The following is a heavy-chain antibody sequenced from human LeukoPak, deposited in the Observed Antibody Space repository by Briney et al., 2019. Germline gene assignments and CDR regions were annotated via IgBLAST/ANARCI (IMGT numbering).Heavy chain of an antibody. J-gene: IGHJ3*02. CDR2: IYYSGST. V-gene: IGHV4-59*01. CDR1: GGSISSYY. CDR3: ARGLNNRKSGRRFDVFEI. Sequence: SETLSLTCTVSGGSISSYYWSWIRQPPGKGLEWIGYIYYSGSTNYNPSLKSRVTISADTSKNEFSLRLRSVTAADTAVYYCARGLNNRKSGRRFDVFEIWGQGTMVTVSS. D-gene: IGHD1-14*01.